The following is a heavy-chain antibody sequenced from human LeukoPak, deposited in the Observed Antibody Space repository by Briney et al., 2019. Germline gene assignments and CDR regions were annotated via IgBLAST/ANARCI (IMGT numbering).Heavy chain of an antibody. CDR1: GFTFSSYA. V-gene: IGHV3-23*01. CDR2: ISGSGGST. D-gene: IGHD6-13*01. J-gene: IGHJ4*02. CDR3: AKDSPQRIAAAGTGFDY. Sequence: QTGGSLRLSCAASGFTFSSYAMSWVRQAPGKGLEWVSAISGSGGSTYYADSVKGRFTISRDNSKNTLYLQMNSLRAEDTAVYYCAKDSPQRIAAAGTGFDYWGQGTLVTVSS.